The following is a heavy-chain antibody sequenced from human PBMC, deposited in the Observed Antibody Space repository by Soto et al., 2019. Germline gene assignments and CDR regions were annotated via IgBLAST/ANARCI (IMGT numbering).Heavy chain of an antibody. CDR2: ISYSGNA. J-gene: IGHJ4*02. CDR1: GGSMSSSSYY. V-gene: IGHV4-39*01. Sequence: QSQLQESGPGLVKPSETLSLTCTVSGGSMSSSSYYWGWIRQPPGKGLEWIASISYSGNAYYNPSLKSRVTISVDTSKNQFSLKLNSVTAADTAVYYCVSRKREENCSSNSCFVKHWGQGTLVTVSS. CDR3: VSRKREENCSSNSCFVKH. D-gene: IGHD2-2*01.